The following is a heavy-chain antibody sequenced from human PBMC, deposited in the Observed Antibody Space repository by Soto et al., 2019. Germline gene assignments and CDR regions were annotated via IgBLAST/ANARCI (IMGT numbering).Heavy chain of an antibody. CDR3: ARHPLYGSDAFDI. CDR2: IYPGDSDT. CDR1: GDSFTSYW. Sequence: XESLTISCKGSGDSFTSYWIGLVRQMPGKGLEWMGIIYPGDSDTRYSPSFQGQVTISADKSISTAYLQWSSLKASDTAMYYCARHPLYGSDAFDIWGQGTMVTVPS. D-gene: IGHD2-2*02. V-gene: IGHV5-51*01. J-gene: IGHJ3*02.